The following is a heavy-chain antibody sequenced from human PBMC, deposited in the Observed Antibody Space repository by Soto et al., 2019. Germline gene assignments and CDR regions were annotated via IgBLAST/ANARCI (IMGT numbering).Heavy chain of an antibody. CDR2: IIANGQGI. Sequence: PGGSLRLACAASGFPFSIDALIVVGQATGKGLEWVSAIIANGQGIYYSASVRRRFSISRENSRNTVFLHMXTPRAEDTDVYYCAKDHIHAISPRCDGRDAWGQQPTVTVSS. CDR1: GFPFSIDA. J-gene: IGHJ6*01. CDR3: AKDHIHAISPRCDGRDA. V-gene: IGHV3-23*01. D-gene: IGHD5-18*01.